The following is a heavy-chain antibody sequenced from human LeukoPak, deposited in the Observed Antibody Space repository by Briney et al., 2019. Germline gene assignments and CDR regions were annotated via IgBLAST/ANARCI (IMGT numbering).Heavy chain of an antibody. CDR3: AKDIVATIWGGGFDY. CDR2: ICWNSGNI. CDR1: GFTFDDYA. Sequence: GRSLRLSCAASGFTFDDYAMHRVRQAPGKGLEWVSGICWNSGNIGYADSVKGRFTISRDNAKNSLYLQMNSLRAEDTALYYCAKDIVATIWGGGFDYWGEGTLVTVSS. J-gene: IGHJ4*02. D-gene: IGHD5-12*01. V-gene: IGHV3-9*01.